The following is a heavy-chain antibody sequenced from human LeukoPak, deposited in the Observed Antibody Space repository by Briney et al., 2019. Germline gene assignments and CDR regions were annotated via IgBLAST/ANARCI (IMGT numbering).Heavy chain of an antibody. V-gene: IGHV4-39*01. Sequence: SETLSLTCTVSGGSISSSSYYWGWIRQPPGKGLEWIGSIYYSGSTYYNPSLKSRVTISVDTSKNQFSLKLSSVTAADTAVYYCARRRPYCSSTSCYYYFDYWGQGTLVTVSS. D-gene: IGHD2-2*01. CDR2: IYYSGST. CDR3: ARRRPYCSSTSCYYYFDY. CDR1: GGSISSSSYY. J-gene: IGHJ4*02.